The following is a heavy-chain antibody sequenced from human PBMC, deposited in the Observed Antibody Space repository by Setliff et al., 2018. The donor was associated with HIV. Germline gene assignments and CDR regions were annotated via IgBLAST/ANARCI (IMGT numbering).Heavy chain of an antibody. Sequence: ASVKVSCKASGYTFTTYGVNWVRQAPGQGLEWMGWINSYNGNTKFAQKFQGRVTMTADTSTTTAFMELRSLKADDTGIYYCSRSGVPPYYYYGMDVWGQGTSVTVSS. CDR1: GYTFTTYG. J-gene: IGHJ6*02. CDR2: INSYNGNT. V-gene: IGHV1-18*04. CDR3: SRSGVPPYYYYGMDV. D-gene: IGHD3-10*01.